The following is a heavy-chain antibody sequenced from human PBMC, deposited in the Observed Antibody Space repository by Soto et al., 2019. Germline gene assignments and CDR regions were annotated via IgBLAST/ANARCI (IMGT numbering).Heavy chain of an antibody. CDR1: GGSISSYY. V-gene: IGHV4-59*01. CDR2: IYYSGST. D-gene: IGHD2-2*01. J-gene: IGHJ5*02. CDR3: ARSPYWCSTSCNWFDP. Sequence: SETLSLTCTVSGGSISSYYWSWIRQPPGKGLEWIGYIYYSGSTNYNPSLKRRVTISVDTSKNQFSLKLSSVTAADTAVYYCARSPYWCSTSCNWFDPWGQGTLVTVSS.